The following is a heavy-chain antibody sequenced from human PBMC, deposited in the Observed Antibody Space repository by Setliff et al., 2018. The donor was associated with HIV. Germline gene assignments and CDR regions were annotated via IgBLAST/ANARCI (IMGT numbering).Heavy chain of an antibody. J-gene: IGHJ4*02. CDR2: IFYSGST. D-gene: IGHD3-10*01. V-gene: IGHV4-59*01. CDR3: ASVNTMVRGLDY. Sequence: NPSETLSLTCTVSGASMTSYYWTWIRQPPGKGLEWIGNIFYSGSTNYNPSLKSRVTISLDTSKNQFSLKLSSVTAADTAVHFCASVNTMVRGLDYWGQGTLVTVSS. CDR1: GASMTSYY.